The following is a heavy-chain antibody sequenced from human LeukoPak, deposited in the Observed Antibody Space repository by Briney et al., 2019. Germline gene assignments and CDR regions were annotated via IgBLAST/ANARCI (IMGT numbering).Heavy chain of an antibody. Sequence: PGGSLRLSCAASGFTFSSYEMNWVRQAPGKGLEWVSYISSSGSTIYYADSVKGRFTISRDNAKNSLYLQMNSLRAEDTAVYYCAKEGRITMIVVVTYFDYWGQGTLVTVSS. CDR3: AKEGRITMIVVVTYFDY. J-gene: IGHJ4*02. D-gene: IGHD3-22*01. CDR1: GFTFSSYE. CDR2: ISSSGSTI. V-gene: IGHV3-48*03.